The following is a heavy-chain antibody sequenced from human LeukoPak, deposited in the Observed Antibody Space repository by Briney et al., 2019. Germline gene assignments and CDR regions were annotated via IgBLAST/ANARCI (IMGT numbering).Heavy chain of an antibody. J-gene: IGHJ4*02. CDR1: GFTFSTYA. CDR3: ARERIAAQGNYFDY. CDR2: ISYDGSNK. D-gene: IGHD6-6*01. Sequence: GGSLRLSCAASGFTFSTYAMHWVRQAPGKGLEWVAVISYDGSNKYYADSVKGRFTISRDNSKNTLYLQMNSLRAEDTAVYYCARERIAAQGNYFDYWGQGTLVTVSP. V-gene: IGHV3-30-3*01.